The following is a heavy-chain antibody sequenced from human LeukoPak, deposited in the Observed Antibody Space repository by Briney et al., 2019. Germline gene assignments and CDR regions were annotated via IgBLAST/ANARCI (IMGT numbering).Heavy chain of an antibody. CDR1: GGSISSGGYY. CDR2: IYYSGST. D-gene: IGHD6-13*01. Sequence: ASETLSLTCTVSGGSISSGGYYWSWIRQHPGKGLEWIGYIYYSGSTNYNPSLKSRVTISVDTSKNQFSLKLSSVTAADTAVYYCARAEEQQLVGPPFHNWFDPWGQGTLVTVSS. J-gene: IGHJ5*02. CDR3: ARAEEQQLVGPPFHNWFDP. V-gene: IGHV4-61*08.